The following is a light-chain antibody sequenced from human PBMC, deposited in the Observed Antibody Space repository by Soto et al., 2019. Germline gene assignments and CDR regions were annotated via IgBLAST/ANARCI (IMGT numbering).Light chain of an antibody. Sequence: QSALTQPPSASGSPGQSVTISCTGTSSDVGGYNYVSWYQQHPGKVPKLMVYEVNKRPSGVPDRFYGSKSGNTASLTVSGLQAEDEADYYCTSYAGGNNVFGTGTQVTVL. J-gene: IGLJ1*01. CDR3: TSYAGGNNV. CDR2: EVN. V-gene: IGLV2-8*01. CDR1: SSDVGGYNY.